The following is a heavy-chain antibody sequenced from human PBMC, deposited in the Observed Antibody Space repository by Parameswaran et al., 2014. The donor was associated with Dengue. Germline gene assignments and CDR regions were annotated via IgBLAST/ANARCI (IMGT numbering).Heavy chain of an antibody. Sequence: WIRQPPGKGLEWIGYIYYSGSTNYNPSLKSRVTISVDTSKNQFSLKLSSVTAADTAVYYCARGGGSGDYYYYYGMDVWGQGDHGHRLL. CDR3: ARGGGSGDYYYYYGMDV. V-gene: IGHV4-59*01. CDR2: IYYSGST. D-gene: IGHD3-10*01. J-gene: IGHJ6*02.